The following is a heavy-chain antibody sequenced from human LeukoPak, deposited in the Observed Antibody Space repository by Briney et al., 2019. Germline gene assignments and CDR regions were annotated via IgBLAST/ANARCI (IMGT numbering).Heavy chain of an antibody. V-gene: IGHV3-48*03. D-gene: IGHD6-13*01. J-gene: IGHJ4*02. Sequence: GGSLRLSCAASGFTFSSYEMNWVRQAPGKGLEWVSYISSSGSSIYYADSVKGRFTISRDNAKNSLYLQMNSLRAEDTAVYYCARATFSSSGHSYWGQGTLVTVSS. CDR2: ISSSGSSI. CDR3: ARATFSSSGHSY. CDR1: GFTFSSYE.